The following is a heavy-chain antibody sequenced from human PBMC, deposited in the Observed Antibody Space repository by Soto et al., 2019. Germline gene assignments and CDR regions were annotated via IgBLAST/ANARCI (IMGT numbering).Heavy chain of an antibody. CDR2: IYHSGST. CDR3: ASCGYYGYYFDY. V-gene: IGHV4-30-2*01. Sequence: SETLSLTCAVSGGSISSGGYSWSWIRQPPGKGLEWIGYIYHSGSTYYNPSLKSRVTISVDTSKNQFSLNLSSVTAADTAIYYCASCGYYGYYFDYWGTGALVTVSS. D-gene: IGHD3-22*01. CDR1: GGSISSGGYS. J-gene: IGHJ4*02.